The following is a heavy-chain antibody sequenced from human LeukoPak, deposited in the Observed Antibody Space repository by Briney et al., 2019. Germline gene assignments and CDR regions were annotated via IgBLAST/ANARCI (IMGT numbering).Heavy chain of an antibody. J-gene: IGHJ4*02. CDR1: GYTFTSYY. D-gene: IGHD3-22*01. CDR3: ARENYDSSGSVDY. V-gene: IGHV1-46*01. CDR2: MNPSGGST. Sequence: ASVTVSCKASGYTFTSYYMHWVRQAPGQGLDWMGLMNPSGGSTSYAQKFQGRVTMTRDTSTSTVYMELSSLRAEDTAEYYCARENYDSSGSVDYWGQGTLVSVCS.